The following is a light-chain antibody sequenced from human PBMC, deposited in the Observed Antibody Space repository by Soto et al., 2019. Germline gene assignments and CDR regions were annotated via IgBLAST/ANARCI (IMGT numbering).Light chain of an antibody. CDR1: SANIGSKY. CDR2: RNN. CDR3: AAWDDSLSGV. J-gene: IGLJ2*01. V-gene: IGLV1-47*01. Sequence: QAVVTQPPSASGTPGQRVTISCSGSSANIGSKYVYWYQQLPGTAPKLLIYRNNQRPSGVPDRFSGSKSGTSASLAIRGLRSEDEADYYCAAWDDSLSGVFGGGTKLTVL.